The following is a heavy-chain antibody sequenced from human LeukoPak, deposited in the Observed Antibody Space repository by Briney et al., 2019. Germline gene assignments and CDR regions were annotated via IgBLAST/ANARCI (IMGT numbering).Heavy chain of an antibody. CDR2: ISGSGGST. J-gene: IGHJ4*02. D-gene: IGHD3-22*01. CDR1: GFTFSSYA. Sequence: GGSLRLSCAASGFTFSSYAMSWVRQAPGKGLEWVSAISGSGGSTYYADSVKGRFTIPRDNSENTLYLQMNSLGAEDTAVYYCTKTPTFYFDSSGYSALDYWGQGTLVTVSS. CDR3: TKTPTFYFDSSGYSALDY. V-gene: IGHV3-23*01.